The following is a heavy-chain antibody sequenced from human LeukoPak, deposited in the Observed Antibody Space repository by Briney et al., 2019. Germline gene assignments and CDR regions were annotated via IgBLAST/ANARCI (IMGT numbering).Heavy chain of an antibody. CDR2: IYNSGSST. D-gene: IGHD3-10*01. CDR1: GGSISIYY. J-gene: IGHJ4*02. Sequence: PSETLSLTCTVPGGSISIYYWNWIRQPPGKGLEWIGYIYNSGSSTIYNPSLKSRVTISVDTSKNQFSLRLSSVTAADTAVYFCVRDRELTYWGQGTLVTVSS. CDR3: VRDRELTY. V-gene: IGHV4-59*01.